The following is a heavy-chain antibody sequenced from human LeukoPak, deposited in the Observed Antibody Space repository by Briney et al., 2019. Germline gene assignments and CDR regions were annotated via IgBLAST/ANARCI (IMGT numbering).Heavy chain of an antibody. CDR3: VGDGSGYDY. CDR2: INQGGSEK. CDR1: GFTFSNYW. D-gene: IGHD6-19*01. V-gene: IGHV3-7*05. J-gene: IGHJ4*02. Sequence: PGGSLRLSCAASGFTFSNYWMSWVRQAPGKGLEWVANINQGGSEKYYLNSVKGRFTISRDNAKNSLYLQMNSLGIDDTAIYYCVGDGSGYDYWGQGTLVTVSS.